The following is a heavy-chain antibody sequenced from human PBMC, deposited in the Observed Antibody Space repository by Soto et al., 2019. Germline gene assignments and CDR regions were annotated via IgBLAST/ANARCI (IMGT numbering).Heavy chain of an antibody. J-gene: IGHJ1*01. D-gene: IGHD6-13*01. V-gene: IGHV4-4*02. CDR1: GGSISSSNW. CDR2: IDHRGRT. CDR3: ARVFIAAAGRKPVGYFQH. Sequence: QVQLQESGPGLVKPSGTLSLTCAVSGGSISSSNWWSWVRQPPGKGLAWIGEIDHRGRTNYNPSLRVGVTISVDKSKNQFSVKLGAVTAAHTAVYHCARVFIAAAGRKPVGYFQHWGQGTLVTVSS.